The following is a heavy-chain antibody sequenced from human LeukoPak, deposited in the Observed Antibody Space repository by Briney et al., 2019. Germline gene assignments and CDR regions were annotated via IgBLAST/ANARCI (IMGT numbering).Heavy chain of an antibody. J-gene: IGHJ4*02. CDR1: GFTFRSFG. Sequence: GRSLRLSCAASGFTFRSFGMQWVRQVPGLGLEWVALISHDGEGKYYADSVKGRSTISRDNSKNTLYLQMDSLRAEDTAVYYCAKDHSSAWHLDYWGQGTLVTVSS. V-gene: IGHV3-30*18. CDR2: ISHDGEGK. D-gene: IGHD6-19*01. CDR3: AKDHSSAWHLDY.